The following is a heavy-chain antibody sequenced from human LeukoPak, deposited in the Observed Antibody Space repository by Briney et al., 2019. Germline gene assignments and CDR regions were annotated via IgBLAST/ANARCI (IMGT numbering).Heavy chain of an antibody. J-gene: IGHJ4*02. D-gene: IGHD5-12*01. CDR1: GFTFSSYA. Sequence: GGSLRLSCAASGFTFSSYAMNWVRQAPGKGQEWVSGSSGSGGSTYYADSVKGRFTISRDDSKNTLYLQMNSLRAEDTAVYYCVKADSGYDLLFDYWGQGTLVTVSS. CDR2: SSGSGGST. CDR3: VKADSGYDLLFDY. V-gene: IGHV3-23*01.